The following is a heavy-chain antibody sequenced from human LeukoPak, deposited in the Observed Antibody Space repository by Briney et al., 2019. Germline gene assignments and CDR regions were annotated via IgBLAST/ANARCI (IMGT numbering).Heavy chain of an antibody. D-gene: IGHD3-3*01. CDR2: VASSSSI. V-gene: IGHV3-48*03. J-gene: IGHJ3*02. CDR1: GFTFSSYE. Sequence: GGSLRLSCAASGFTFSSYEMNWVRQAPGKGLEWVSYVASSSSISYADSVKGRFTISRDNAKNSLYLQMNSLRAEDTAIYYCARQGVGRAFDIWGQGTVVIVSS. CDR3: ARQGVGRAFDI.